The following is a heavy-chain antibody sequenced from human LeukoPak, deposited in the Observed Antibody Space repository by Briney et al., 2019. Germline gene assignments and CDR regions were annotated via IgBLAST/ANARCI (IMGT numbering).Heavy chain of an antibody. Sequence: GALRLSCEGSGFTFSSYWMSWVRQAPGKGLEWVANIKQDGSEIYYVDSVKGRFTISRDNAKNSLYLQMNSLRAEDTAVYYCARDYDFWSGSVPYYYYMDVWGKGTTVTVSS. CDR3: ARDYDFWSGSVPYYYYMDV. V-gene: IGHV3-7*03. CDR2: IKQDGSEI. CDR1: GFTFSSYW. J-gene: IGHJ6*03. D-gene: IGHD3-3*01.